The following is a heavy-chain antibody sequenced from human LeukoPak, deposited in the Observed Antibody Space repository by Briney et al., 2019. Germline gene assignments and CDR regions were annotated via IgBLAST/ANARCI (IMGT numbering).Heavy chain of an antibody. CDR3: AGGPTGYYYYYMDV. Sequence: SETLSLTCTVSGGSISSYYWSWIRQPAGKGLEWIGRIYTSGSTNYNPSLKSRVTMSVDTSKNQFSLKLSSVTAADTAVYYCAGGPTGYYYYYMDVWGKGTTVTISS. D-gene: IGHD2-15*01. J-gene: IGHJ6*03. CDR1: GGSISSYY. CDR2: IYTSGST. V-gene: IGHV4-4*07.